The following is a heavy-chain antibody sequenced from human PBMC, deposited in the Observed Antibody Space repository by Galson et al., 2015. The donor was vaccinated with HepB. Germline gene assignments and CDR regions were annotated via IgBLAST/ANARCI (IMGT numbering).Heavy chain of an antibody. D-gene: IGHD6-19*01. CDR3: AREGSGLGSQNWFDP. CDR2: INLSGGST. J-gene: IGHJ5*02. V-gene: IGHV1-46*01. Sequence: SVTVSCKASGSTFTSYYMHWVRQAPGQGLEWMGIINLSGGSTSYAQKFQGRVTMTRDTSTSTVYMELSSLRSEDTAVYYCAREGSGLGSQNWFDPWGQGTLVTVSS. CDR1: GSTFTSYY.